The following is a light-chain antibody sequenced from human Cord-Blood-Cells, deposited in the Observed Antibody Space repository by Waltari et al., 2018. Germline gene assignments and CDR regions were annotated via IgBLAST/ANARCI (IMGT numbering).Light chain of an antibody. CDR3: QQSYSTPIFT. Sequence: DIQMTQSPSPRSASVGDRDTITCRASQSISSYLNWYQQKPGKAPKLLIYAASSLQSGVPSRFSGSGSGTDFTLTISSLQPEDFATYYCQQSYSTPIFTFGPGTKVDIK. J-gene: IGKJ3*01. CDR1: QSISSY. CDR2: AAS. V-gene: IGKV1-39*01.